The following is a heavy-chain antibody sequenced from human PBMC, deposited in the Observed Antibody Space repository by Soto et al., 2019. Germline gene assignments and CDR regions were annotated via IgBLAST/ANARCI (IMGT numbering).Heavy chain of an antibody. CDR3: ARSPGYGDWYYYYGMDV. Sequence: SQTLSLTCAISGDSVSSNSAAWNWIRQSPSRCLEWLGRTYYRSKWYNDYAVSVKSRITINPDTSKNQFSLQLNSVTPEDTAVYYCARSPGYGDWYYYYGMDVWGQGTTVTVSS. CDR1: GDSVSSNSAA. V-gene: IGHV6-1*01. D-gene: IGHD4-17*01. J-gene: IGHJ6*02. CDR2: TYYRSKWYN.